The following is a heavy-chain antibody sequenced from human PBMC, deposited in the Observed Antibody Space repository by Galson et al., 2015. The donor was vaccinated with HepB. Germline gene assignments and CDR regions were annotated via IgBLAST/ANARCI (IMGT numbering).Heavy chain of an antibody. CDR2: ISSDGINI. Sequence: SLRLSCAASGFTFSTYAIHWVRQAPGKGLEWVAVISSDGINIYYPDSLKGRFTVSRDNSRNTMFLQMNSLRVEDTAFYFCARGTPIATYLGSKFYQFGLDGWGQGTPVSLPS. CDR3: ARGTPIATYLGSKFYQFGLDG. CDR1: GFTFSTYA. D-gene: IGHD2-21*01. V-gene: IGHV3-30*04. J-gene: IGHJ6*02.